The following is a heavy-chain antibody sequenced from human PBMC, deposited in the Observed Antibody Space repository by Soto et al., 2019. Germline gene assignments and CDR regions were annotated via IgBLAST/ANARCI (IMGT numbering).Heavy chain of an antibody. V-gene: IGHV3-74*01. J-gene: IGHJ5*02. D-gene: IGHD2-8*01. Sequence: PGVSLRLSCAASGFTFSAYWMHWVRQAPGKGLVWVSHIKTDGRTTTYADSVKGRFTISRDNAKNTLYLQMNSLRAEDTAVYYCVRDAWGVHHWGQGTQVTVSS. CDR3: VRDAWGVHH. CDR2: IKTDGRTT. CDR1: GFTFSAYW.